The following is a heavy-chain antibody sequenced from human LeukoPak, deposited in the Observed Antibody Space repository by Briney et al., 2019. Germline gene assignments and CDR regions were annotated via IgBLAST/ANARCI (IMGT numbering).Heavy chain of an antibody. V-gene: IGHV3-30-3*01. Sequence: GGSLRLSCVASGFTFTGNCMHWVRQAPGKGLEWVAAIPHDGSNAYYADSVKGRFTISRDDSKNTQYLQMNSLRIEDSAVYYCATGSDFYYASWGQGTLVTVSS. J-gene: IGHJ5*02. D-gene: IGHD3-3*01. CDR2: IPHDGSNA. CDR1: GFTFTGNC. CDR3: ATGSDFYYAS.